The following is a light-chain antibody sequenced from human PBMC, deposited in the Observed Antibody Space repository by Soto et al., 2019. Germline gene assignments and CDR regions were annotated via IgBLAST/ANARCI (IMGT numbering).Light chain of an antibody. J-gene: IGLJ1*01. CDR1: TANIGSNY. CDR2: DNN. CDR3: GTWDSSLSAYV. Sequence: QSVLTQPPSASGTPGQRVTISCSGSTANIGSNYVSWYQQLPGTAPKLLIYDNNKRPSGIPDRFSGSKSGTSATLGITGLQTGDEADYYCGTWDSSLSAYVFGTGTKLTVL. V-gene: IGLV1-51*01.